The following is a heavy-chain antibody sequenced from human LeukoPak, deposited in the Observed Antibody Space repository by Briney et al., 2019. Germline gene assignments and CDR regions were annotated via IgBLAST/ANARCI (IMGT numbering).Heavy chain of an antibody. CDR3: ARGPPPPWDLLGGVGRVTFYFDY. CDR1: GDSISSYY. Sequence: SETLSLTCTVSGDSISSYYWTWIRQPPGKGLEWIGYIFYSGSTDYSPSLKSRVTISVDTSKNQFSLKLSSVTAADTAVYYCARGPPPPWDLLGGVGRVTFYFDYWGQGTLVTVSS. CDR2: IFYSGST. V-gene: IGHV4-59*01. J-gene: IGHJ4*02. D-gene: IGHD1-26*01.